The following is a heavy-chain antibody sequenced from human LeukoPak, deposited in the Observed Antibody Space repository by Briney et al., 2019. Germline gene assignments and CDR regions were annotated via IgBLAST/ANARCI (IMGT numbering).Heavy chain of an antibody. V-gene: IGHV4-59*01. J-gene: IGHJ3*02. CDR1: GGSTSSYY. Sequence: PSETLSLTCTVSGGSTSSYYWSWIRQPPGKGLEWIGYIYHSGITKYNPSLKSRVIISVAPSKNQCSLRLNSVTAADTAVYYCAREMSTGSGAFGIWGQGTTVTVSS. CDR3: AREMSTGSGAFGI. D-gene: IGHD5-24*01. CDR2: IYHSGIT.